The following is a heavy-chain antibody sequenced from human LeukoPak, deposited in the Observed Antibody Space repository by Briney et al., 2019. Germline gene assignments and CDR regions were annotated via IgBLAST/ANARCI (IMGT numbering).Heavy chain of an antibody. CDR1: GFTFSGNS. Sequence: GVTLRLSCAASGFTFSGNSWSWVRQAPGKGLEWVWVINSTRGTISYADYVKCRFTIYRENANVLLYLQKNSLRVEDTAVYYCARDLMLFEDPEYFDYWGQGARVTVSS. CDR3: ARDLMLFEDPEYFDY. D-gene: IGHD3-10*02. CDR2: INSTRGTI. J-gene: IGHJ4*02. V-gene: IGHV3-48*04.